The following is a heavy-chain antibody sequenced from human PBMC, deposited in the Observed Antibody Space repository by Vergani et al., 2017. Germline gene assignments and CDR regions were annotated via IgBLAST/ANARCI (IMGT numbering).Heavy chain of an antibody. CDR1: GFIFSTYA. V-gene: IGHV3-23*01. CDR3: AKVGRSEVAGTFGAFDI. Sequence: EVQLLESGGDLVQPGGSLRLSCTASGFIFSTYAMSWVRQAPGKGLEWVSTLSASDRRTHHADSVKGRFTISRDISKNTLFLHMNSLRPEDTAVYYCAKVGRSEVAGTFGAFDIWGQGTMVTVSS. CDR2: LSASDRRT. D-gene: IGHD6-19*01. J-gene: IGHJ3*02.